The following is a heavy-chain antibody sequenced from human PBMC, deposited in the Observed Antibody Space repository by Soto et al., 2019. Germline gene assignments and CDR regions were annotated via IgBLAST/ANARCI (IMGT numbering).Heavy chain of an antibody. CDR3: AKDRTMARGIRAFAI. CDR1: GFTFSSYS. V-gene: IGHV3-48*02. J-gene: IGHJ3*02. D-gene: IGHD3-10*01. CDR2: ISSHSSTL. Sequence: GGSLRLSCAASGFTFSSYSMNWVRQAPGKGLEWISYISSHSSTLYYADSVKGRFTISRDNAENSLYLQMNSLRDEDTAVYYCAKDRTMARGIRAFAIWGQGTTVTVSS.